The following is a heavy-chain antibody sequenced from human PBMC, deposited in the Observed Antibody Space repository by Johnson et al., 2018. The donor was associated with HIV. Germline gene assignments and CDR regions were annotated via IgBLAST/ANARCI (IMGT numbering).Heavy chain of an antibody. V-gene: IGHV3-23*04. Sequence: VQLVESGGGVVQPGGSLRLSCAASGFTFSSYAMSWVRQAPGKGLEWVSGISGSGGSTYNADSVKGRFTISRDNAKNSLYLQMNSLRAEDTALYYCAGRFYYDSSGYDDAFDIWGQGTMVTVSS. CDR3: AGRFYYDSSGYDDAFDI. D-gene: IGHD3-22*01. J-gene: IGHJ3*02. CDR2: ISGSGGST. CDR1: GFTFSSYA.